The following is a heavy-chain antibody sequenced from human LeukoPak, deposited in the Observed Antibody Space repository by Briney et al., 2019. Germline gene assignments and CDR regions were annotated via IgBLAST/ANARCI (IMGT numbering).Heavy chain of an antibody. CDR1: GYSFTNYG. CDR2: ISAYNGDT. D-gene: IGHD6-13*01. Sequence: GASVKVSCKPSGYSFTNYGISWVRQAPGQGLEWMAWISAYNGDTNSAQTLQDRVTMTTDTSTSTAYMELRSLRSDDTAVYYCARVPIKGHSTSWGLFDYWGQGTLVTVSS. V-gene: IGHV1-18*01. CDR3: ARVPIKGHSTSWGLFDY. J-gene: IGHJ4*02.